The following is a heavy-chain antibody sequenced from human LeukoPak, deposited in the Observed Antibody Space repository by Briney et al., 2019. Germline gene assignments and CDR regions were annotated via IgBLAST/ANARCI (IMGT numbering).Heavy chain of an antibody. J-gene: IGHJ4*02. CDR2: IYYSGST. Sequence: SQTLSLTCTVSGGSISSGDYYWSWIRQPPGKGLEWIGYIYYSGSTYYNPSLKSRVTISVDTSKNQFSLKLSSVTAADTAVYYCARAGIEDSTLYCFDYWGQGTLVTVSS. V-gene: IGHV4-30-4*08. CDR1: GGSISSGDYY. CDR3: ARAGIEDSTLYCFDY. D-gene: IGHD2-21*01.